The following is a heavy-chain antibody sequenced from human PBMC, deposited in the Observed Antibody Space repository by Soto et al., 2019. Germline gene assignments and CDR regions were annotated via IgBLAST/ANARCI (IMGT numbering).Heavy chain of an antibody. J-gene: IGHJ4*02. Sequence: QVQLQQWGAGLLKPSETLSLTCAVYGGSFSGYYWSWIRQPPGKGLEWIGEINHSGSTNYNPSLKGRATISVDTSKNQFSRKLSSVTAADTAVYYCASPDDTKPARHLDYWGQGTLVTVSS. CDR3: ASPDDTKPARHLDY. CDR1: GGSFSGYY. V-gene: IGHV4-34*01. CDR2: INHSGST. D-gene: IGHD3-22*01.